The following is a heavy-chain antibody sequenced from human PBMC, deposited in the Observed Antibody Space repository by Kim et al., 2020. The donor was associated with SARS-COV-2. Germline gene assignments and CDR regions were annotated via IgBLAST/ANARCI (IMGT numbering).Heavy chain of an antibody. D-gene: IGHD3-9*01. Sequence: ASVKVSCKASGYTFTSYYMHWVRQAPGQGLEWMGIINPSGGSTSYAQKFQGRVTMTRDTSTSTVYMELSSLRSEDTAVYYCARAPPPKYYDILTHYYYGMDVWGQGTTVTVSS. V-gene: IGHV1-46*01. CDR1: GYTFTSYY. CDR2: INPSGGST. J-gene: IGHJ6*02. CDR3: ARAPPPKYYDILTHYYYGMDV.